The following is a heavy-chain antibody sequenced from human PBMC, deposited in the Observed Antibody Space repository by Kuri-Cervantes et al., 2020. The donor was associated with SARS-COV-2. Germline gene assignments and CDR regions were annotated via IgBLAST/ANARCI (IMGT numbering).Heavy chain of an antibody. D-gene: IGHD6-19*01. CDR1: GFTFSSYG. V-gene: IGHV3-30*18. J-gene: IGHJ4*02. CDR3: AKVGTSIAVSGRFDY. Sequence: GGSLRLSCAASGFTFSSYGMHWVRQAPGKGLEWVAVISYDGSSKYYADSVKGRFTISRDNSKNTLYLQMNSLRAEDTAVYYCAKVGTSIAVSGRFDYWGQGTLVTVSS. CDR2: ISYDGSSK.